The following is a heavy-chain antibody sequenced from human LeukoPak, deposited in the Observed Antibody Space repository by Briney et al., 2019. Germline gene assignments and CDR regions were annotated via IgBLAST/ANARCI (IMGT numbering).Heavy chain of an antibody. Sequence: GGSLRLSCAASGFTFSTYWMHWVRQAPGKGLVWVSRMNPDGSGSYYADSVKGRFTISRDNAKNTLYLQMNSLRAEDTAVYYCAKDLVSYGSGNFDYWGQGTLVTVSS. CDR2: MNPDGSGS. V-gene: IGHV3-74*01. D-gene: IGHD3-10*01. J-gene: IGHJ4*02. CDR1: GFTFSTYW. CDR3: AKDLVSYGSGNFDY.